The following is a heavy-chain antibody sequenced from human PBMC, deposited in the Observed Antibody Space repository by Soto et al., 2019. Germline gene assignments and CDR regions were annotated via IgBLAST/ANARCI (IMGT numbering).Heavy chain of an antibody. CDR1: GDTFANSD. V-gene: IGHV1-8*01. D-gene: IGHD2-15*01. J-gene: IGHJ4*02. Sequence: GGSVNICCKASGDTFANSDITWARQAHGQGLDWMGWMNPDSGHAAYAQKFQGRVTLTTTTSTSTVYMGMRSLGSEDTAVYYCARRPHCSGGICYYGLDNWGQGTLVTV. CDR2: MNPDSGHA. CDR3: ARRPHCSGGICYYGLDN.